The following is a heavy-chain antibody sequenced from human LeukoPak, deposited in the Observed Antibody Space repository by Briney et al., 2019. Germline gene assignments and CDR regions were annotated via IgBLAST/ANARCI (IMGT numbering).Heavy chain of an antibody. CDR3: AKPAISSRGWYYDY. V-gene: IGHV3-30*02. D-gene: IGHD6-19*01. Sequence: GGSLRLSCGASGFTFSSYGMHWVRQAPGKGLEWVGFIRYDGSNKYYADSVKGRFTISRDNSRKLLFLQMNSLRAEDTAVYYCAKPAISSRGWYYDYWGQGTLVTVSS. CDR1: GFTFSSYG. CDR2: IRYDGSNK. J-gene: IGHJ4*02.